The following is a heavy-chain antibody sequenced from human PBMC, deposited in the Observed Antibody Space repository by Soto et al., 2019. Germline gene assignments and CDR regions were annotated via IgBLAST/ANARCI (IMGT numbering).Heavy chain of an antibody. CDR3: AGGIWFGELLYY. J-gene: IGHJ4*02. CDR1: GGSISSYY. V-gene: IGHV4-59*01. CDR2: IYHSGST. Sequence: PSETLSLTCTVSGGSISSYYWSWIRQPPGKGLEWIGYIYHSGSTNYNPSLKSRVTISVDTSKNQFSLKLSSVTAADTAVYYCAGGIWFGELLYYWGQGTLVTVSS. D-gene: IGHD3-10*01.